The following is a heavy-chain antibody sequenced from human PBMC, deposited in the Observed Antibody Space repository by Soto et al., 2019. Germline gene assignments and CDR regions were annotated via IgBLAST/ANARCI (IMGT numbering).Heavy chain of an antibody. V-gene: IGHV1-18*01. Sequence: QVQLVQSGAEVKKPGASVKVSCKASGYTFTSYGISWVRQAPGQGLEWMGWISAYNGNTNYAQKLQGRVPMTTHTSTSTGYMESRSLRSDYTAVHSCARDPGIAVAGTNLFDYWGQGTLVTVSS. D-gene: IGHD6-19*01. CDR3: ARDPGIAVAGTNLFDY. CDR2: ISAYNGNT. J-gene: IGHJ4*02. CDR1: GYTFTSYG.